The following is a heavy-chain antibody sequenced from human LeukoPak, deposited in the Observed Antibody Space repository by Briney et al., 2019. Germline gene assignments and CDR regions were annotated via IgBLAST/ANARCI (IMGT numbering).Heavy chain of an antibody. CDR2: INSDGTST. J-gene: IGHJ4*02. CDR3: ASHYDSSGSYIY. CDR1: GFTFSSYW. V-gene: IGHV3-74*01. Sequence: PGGSLRLSCAASGFTFSSYWMHWVRQAPGKGLVWVSRINSDGTSTHYADSVKGRFTISRDNAKNTLYLQMNSLRAEDTAVYYCASHYDSSGSYIYWGQGTLVTVSS. D-gene: IGHD3-22*01.